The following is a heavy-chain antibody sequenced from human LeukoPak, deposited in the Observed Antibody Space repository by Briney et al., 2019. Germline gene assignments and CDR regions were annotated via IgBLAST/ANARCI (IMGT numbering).Heavy chain of an antibody. J-gene: IGHJ5*01. CDR2: INPNSGVT. V-gene: IGHV1-2*02. CDR1: GYTFIGYY. CDR3: ARENWFDS. Sequence: ASVKVSCKASGYTFIGYYMHWVRQAPGQGLEWMGWINPNSGVTNYAQKFQDRVTMTRDTSISTAYMELSRLTSDDTAVYYCARENWFDSWGQGNLVSVSS.